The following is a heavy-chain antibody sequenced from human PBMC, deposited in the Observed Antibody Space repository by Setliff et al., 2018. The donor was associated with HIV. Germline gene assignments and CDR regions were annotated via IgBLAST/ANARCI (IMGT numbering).Heavy chain of an antibody. J-gene: IGHJ4*02. CDR2: SYFSGGRT. Sequence: ASVKVSCKTSGYTFNDYNMHWLRQAPGQGLEWMGNSYFSGGRTVYAQKFQGRITITRDTSTSTVYMELSSLRSEDTAVFYCAREPPSSYYFDYWGLGTLVTVSS. D-gene: IGHD3-10*01. CDR1: GYTFNDYN. CDR3: AREPPSSYYFDY. V-gene: IGHV1-46*02.